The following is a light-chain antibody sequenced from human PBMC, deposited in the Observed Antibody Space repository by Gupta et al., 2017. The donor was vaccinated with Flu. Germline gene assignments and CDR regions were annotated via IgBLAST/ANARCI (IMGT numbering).Light chain of an antibody. J-gene: IGKJ1*01. CDR2: GAS. CDR1: QSVSTN. CDR3: QHEKYWPLT. Sequence: EIVMTQFPATLSVSPGEGATLSCRASQSVSTNLAWYQRKPGQAPRLLIYGASSRATDIPSRFRGSGSGTEFTLTISSLQSEDFAVYYCQHEKYWPLTFGQGTKVDVK. V-gene: IGKV3D-15*01.